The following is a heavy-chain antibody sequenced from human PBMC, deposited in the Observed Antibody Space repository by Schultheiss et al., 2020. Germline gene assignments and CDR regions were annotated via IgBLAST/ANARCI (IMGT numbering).Heavy chain of an antibody. D-gene: IGHD6-6*01. Sequence: GESLKISCKGSGYSFTTYWIAWVRQTPGKGLEWMGIIYPDDSDTKYSPSFRGQVTISTDNSIKTAYLQWSSLKDSDTAMYYCARLIAARTRGWFDPWGQGTLVTV. CDR1: GYSFTTYW. CDR3: ARLIAARTRGWFDP. V-gene: IGHV5-51*01. CDR2: IYPDDSDT. J-gene: IGHJ5*02.